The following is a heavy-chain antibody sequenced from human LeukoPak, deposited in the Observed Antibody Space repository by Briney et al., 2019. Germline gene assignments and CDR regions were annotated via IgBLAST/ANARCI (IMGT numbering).Heavy chain of an antibody. V-gene: IGHV3-64D*06. CDR3: VSFVVVVAAIAFDI. J-gene: IGHJ3*02. Sequence: SGGSLRLSCSASGFTFSSYAMHWVRQAPGKGLEYVSAISSNGGSTYYADSVKDRFTISRDNSKSTLYLQMSSLRAEDTAVYYCVSFVVVVAAIAFDIWGQGTMVTVSS. CDR1: GFTFSSYA. D-gene: IGHD2-15*01. CDR2: ISSNGGST.